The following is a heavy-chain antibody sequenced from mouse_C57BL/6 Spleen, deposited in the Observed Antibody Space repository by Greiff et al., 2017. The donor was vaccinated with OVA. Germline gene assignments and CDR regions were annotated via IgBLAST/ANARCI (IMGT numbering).Heavy chain of an antibody. V-gene: IGHV1-82*01. CDR2: IYPGDGDT. CDR3: TRAGGNDGGAMDY. Sequence: QVQLQQSGPELVKPGASVKISCKASGYAFSSSWMNWVKQRPGKGLEWIGRIYPGDGDTNYNGKFKGKATLTADKSSSTAYMQLSSLTSEDSAVYFGTRAGGNDGGAMDYWGQGTSVTVSS. D-gene: IGHD2-2*01. CDR1: GYAFSSSW. J-gene: IGHJ4*01.